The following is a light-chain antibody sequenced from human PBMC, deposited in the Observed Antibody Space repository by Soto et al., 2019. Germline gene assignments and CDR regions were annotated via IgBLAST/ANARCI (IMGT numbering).Light chain of an antibody. CDR2: DVS. Sequence: QSALTQPASVSGSPGPSITISCTGTSSAVGGYNYVSWYQQHPGKAPKLMIYDVSNRPSGVSNRFSGSKSGNTASLTISGLQAEDEADYYCSSYTSSIPYVFGTGTKVTVL. V-gene: IGLV2-14*01. CDR1: SSAVGGYNY. CDR3: SSYTSSIPYV. J-gene: IGLJ1*01.